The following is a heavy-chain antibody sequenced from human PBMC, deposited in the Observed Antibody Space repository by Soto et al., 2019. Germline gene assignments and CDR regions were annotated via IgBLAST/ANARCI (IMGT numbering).Heavy chain of an antibody. D-gene: IGHD2-21*01. Sequence: QIQLVQSGGEVKKPGASVKVSCKSSGYKFISHSITWVRQAPGQVLVWMGRISAYNGNTNYAQKLQGRVTMTTHTSTNTAYIELSSLRSDDTAVYYCARGAFCGGAPGCRDMDVWGPGTTVTVYS. V-gene: IGHV1-18*01. J-gene: IGHJ6*02. CDR1: GYKFISHS. CDR3: ARGAFCGGAPGCRDMDV. CDR2: ISAYNGNT.